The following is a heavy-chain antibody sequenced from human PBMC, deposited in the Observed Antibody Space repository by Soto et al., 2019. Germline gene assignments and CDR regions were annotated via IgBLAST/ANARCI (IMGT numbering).Heavy chain of an antibody. CDR3: TRGPRPSSAGTGAY. CDR1: GFAFDPYW. Sequence: PGGSLRLSCAASGFAFDPYWMHWVRQVPGERPVWVSRIDYDGTTTTYADFVKGRFTISRDNAKNTLYLQMNNLRAEDTAVYYCTRGPRPSSAGTGAYWGQGTQVTVSS. J-gene: IGHJ4*02. D-gene: IGHD3-10*01. CDR2: IDYDGTTT. V-gene: IGHV3-74*01.